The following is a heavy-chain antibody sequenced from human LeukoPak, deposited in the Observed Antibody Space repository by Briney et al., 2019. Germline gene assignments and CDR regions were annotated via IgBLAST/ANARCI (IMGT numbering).Heavy chain of an antibody. Sequence: SETLSLTCAVSGYSITSGYYWGWIRQPPRKGRGWIGSIYHSGSTYYNPSLKSRVTISVDTSKNQFSLKLNSVTAADTAVYYCARHERGLAAAASWGQGTLVTVSS. J-gene: IGHJ5*02. CDR2: IYHSGST. V-gene: IGHV4-38-2*01. D-gene: IGHD6-13*01. CDR3: ARHERGLAAAAS. CDR1: GYSITSGYY.